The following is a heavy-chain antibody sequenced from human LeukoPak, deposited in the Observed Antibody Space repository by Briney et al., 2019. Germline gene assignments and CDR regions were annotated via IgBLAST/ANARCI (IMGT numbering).Heavy chain of an antibody. D-gene: IGHD2-21*01. V-gene: IGHV3-7*01. CDR2: IKQDGSEK. CDR3: ARARGIFPYYCYYMDV. J-gene: IGHJ6*03. Sequence: PGGSLRLSCAASGFTFSSYWMSWVRQAPGKGLEWVANIKQDGSEKYYVDSVKGRFTISRDNAKNSLYLQMNSLRAEDTAVYYCARARGIFPYYCYYMDVWGKGTTVTVSS. CDR1: GFTFSSYW.